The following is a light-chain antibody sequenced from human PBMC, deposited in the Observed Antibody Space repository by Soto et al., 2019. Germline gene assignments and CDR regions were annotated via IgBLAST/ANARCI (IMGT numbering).Light chain of an antibody. J-gene: IGKJ4*01. Sequence: EIVLTQSPGTLSLSPGERATLSCRASQSVYKNFLAWYQQKPGQAPRLLINGASNRATGIPDRFSGSGSGTDFSLTIDRLEPDDFAVYFCHQYGSSPPPFGGGTKVAIK. CDR2: GAS. CDR3: HQYGSSPPP. V-gene: IGKV3-20*01. CDR1: QSVYKNF.